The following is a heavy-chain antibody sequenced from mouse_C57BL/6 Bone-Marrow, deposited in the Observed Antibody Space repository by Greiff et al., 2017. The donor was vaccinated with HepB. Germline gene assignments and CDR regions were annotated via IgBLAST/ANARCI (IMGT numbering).Heavy chain of an antibody. CDR2: INPNNGGT. CDR1: GYTFTDYY. J-gene: IGHJ2*01. D-gene: IGHD1-1*01. CDR3: ARFITTVVARDY. V-gene: IGHV1-26*01. Sequence: VQLQQSGPELVKPGASVKISCKASGYTFTDYYMNWVKQSHGKSLEWIGDINPNNGGTSYNQKFKGKATLTVDKSSSTAYMELRSLTSEDSAVYYCARFITTVVARDYWGQGTTLTVSS.